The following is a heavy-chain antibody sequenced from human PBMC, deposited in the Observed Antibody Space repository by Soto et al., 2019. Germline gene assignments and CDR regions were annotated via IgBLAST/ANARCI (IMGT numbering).Heavy chain of an antibody. CDR1: GFSFSDYA. Sequence: GGSLRLSCAASGFSFSDYAMIWVRQAPGKGLEWVSGLYGSGGGIHYADSVKGRFTISRGNYANSVYLQMNSLRVEDTAIYYCAKDAVSRDGVWLAHDWGQGTVVTVS. CDR3: AKDAVSRDGVWLAHD. CDR2: LYGSGGGI. V-gene: IGHV3-23*01. J-gene: IGHJ1*01. D-gene: IGHD5-12*01.